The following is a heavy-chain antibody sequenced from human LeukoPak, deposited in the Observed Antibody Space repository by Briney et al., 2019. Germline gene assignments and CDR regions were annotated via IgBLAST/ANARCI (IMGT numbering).Heavy chain of an antibody. CDR1: GFTFSTYS. CDR2: IFIISTYL. D-gene: IGHD4-17*01. J-gene: IGHJ4*02. CDR3: ARDARATVTTDY. Sequence: GGSLRLSCAVSGFTFSTYSMNWVRQAPGKGVEWGLSIFIISTYLYSAHSLKGRFTIYRDNAKNSLYLQLNSLRAEDTAVYYCARDARATVTTDYWGQGTLVTVSS. V-gene: IGHV3-21*01.